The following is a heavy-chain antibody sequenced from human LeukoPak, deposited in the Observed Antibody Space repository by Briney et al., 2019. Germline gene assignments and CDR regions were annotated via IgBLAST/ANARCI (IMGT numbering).Heavy chain of an antibody. J-gene: IGHJ6*02. CDR3: ARAPIVGATPDYYYYYGMDV. Sequence: SETLSLTCTVSGGSISSGDYYWSWIRQHPGKGLEWIGYIYYSGSTNYNPSLKSRVTISVDTSKNQFSLKLSSVTAADTAVYYCARAPIVGATPDYYYYYGMDVWGQGTTVTVSS. CDR2: IYYSGST. CDR1: GGSISSGDYY. V-gene: IGHV4-61*08. D-gene: IGHD1-26*01.